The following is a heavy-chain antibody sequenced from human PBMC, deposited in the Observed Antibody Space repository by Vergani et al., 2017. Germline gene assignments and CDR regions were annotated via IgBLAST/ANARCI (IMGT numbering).Heavy chain of an antibody. V-gene: IGHV4-34*02. CDR2: ITEIGSA. D-gene: IGHD3-16*01. J-gene: IGHJ4*02. CDR3: ASRRPRLNLGSKSNARTFDS. Sequence: QVHLQQRGAGVLKPSETLSLTCGVIGGSLSGYFWSWIRQSPGRGLEWIGEITEIGSAKYSAAATSRVTISVDTSRGEFTLTVNSVTAADTGLYFCASRRPRLNLGSKSNARTFDSWGQGTLVTVSS. CDR1: GGSLSGYF.